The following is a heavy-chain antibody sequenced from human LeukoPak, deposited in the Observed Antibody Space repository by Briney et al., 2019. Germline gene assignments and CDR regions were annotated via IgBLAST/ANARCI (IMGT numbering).Heavy chain of an antibody. D-gene: IGHD2-2*02. CDR1: GFTFSNYN. CDR3: ASDPAAIISYYYYYMDV. CDR2: ISSSSSSK. J-gene: IGHJ6*03. V-gene: IGHV3-48*04. Sequence: GGSLRLSCSASGFTFSNYNMNWVRQAPGKGLEWVSYISSSSSSKYYADSVKGRFTISRDNAKNSLYLQMNSLRAEDTAAYYCASDPAAIISYYYYYMDVWGKGTTVTVSS.